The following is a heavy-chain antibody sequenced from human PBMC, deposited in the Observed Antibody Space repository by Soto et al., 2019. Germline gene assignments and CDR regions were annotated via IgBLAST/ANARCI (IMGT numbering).Heavy chain of an antibody. J-gene: IGHJ3*02. CDR1: RDTLTGYY. V-gene: IGHV1-2*02. CDR2: INPNSGGP. Sequence: QVRLVQSGAEVKKPGASVKVSCKASRDTLTGYYMHWVRQAPGQGLEWMGWINPNSGGPNYAQKFQGRVTMTRDTSISTVYMELSRLRSDDPAVYYCARARIPDAFDIWGQGKMVTVSS. CDR3: ARARIPDAFDI.